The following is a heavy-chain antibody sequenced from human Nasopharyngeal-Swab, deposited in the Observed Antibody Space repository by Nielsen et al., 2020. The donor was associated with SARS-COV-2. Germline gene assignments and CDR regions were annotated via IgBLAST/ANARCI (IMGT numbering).Heavy chain of an antibody. D-gene: IGHD3-16*01. J-gene: IGHJ4*02. V-gene: IGHV3-23*01. CDR3: VKESLTIWDPLV. Sequence: GESLKISCAASGFTFRSYVMNWVRQGPGKGLEWVSGISTSGGTTYYADSVRGRFTVSRDNSKNTLYLQMNSLRVEDTAVYYCVKESLTIWDPLVWGQGTLVTVSS. CDR2: ISTSGGTT. CDR1: GFTFRSYV.